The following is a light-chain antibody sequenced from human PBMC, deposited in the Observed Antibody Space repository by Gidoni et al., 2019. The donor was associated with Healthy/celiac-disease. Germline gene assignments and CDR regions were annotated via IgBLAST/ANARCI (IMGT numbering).Light chain of an antibody. V-gene: IGKV3-11*01. CDR2: DAS. Sequence: EIVLTQSPATLSLSPGERATLSCRASQSVSSYLAWYQQKPGQAPRLLIDDASNRATGIPARFSGSGSGTDFTLTISSLEPEDFAVYYCQQRSNWPPLSTFGQGTKLEIK. J-gene: IGKJ2*02. CDR1: QSVSSY. CDR3: QQRSNWPPLST.